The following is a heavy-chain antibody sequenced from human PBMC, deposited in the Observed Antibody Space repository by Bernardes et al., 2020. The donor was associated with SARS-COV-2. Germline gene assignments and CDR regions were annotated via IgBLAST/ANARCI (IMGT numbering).Heavy chain of an antibody. CDR3: ARAAGGGDDSSGYYYGYWFDP. Sequence: SETLSLTCTVSGDSVSSSSYFWGWIRQPPGKGLEWIGSIYSGGITYYNPSLKSRATISVDTSKNQFSLQLTSVTAADTAMYYCARAAGGGDDSSGYYYGYWFDPWGQGTLVTVSS. V-gene: IGHV4-39*01. CDR1: GDSVSSSSYF. CDR2: IYSGGIT. J-gene: IGHJ5*02. D-gene: IGHD3-22*01.